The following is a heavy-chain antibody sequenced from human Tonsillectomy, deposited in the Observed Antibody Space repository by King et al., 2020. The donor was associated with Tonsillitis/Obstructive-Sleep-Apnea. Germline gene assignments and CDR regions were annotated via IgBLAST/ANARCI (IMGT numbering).Heavy chain of an antibody. D-gene: IGHD1-7*01. CDR2: IDWDDDK. J-gene: IGHJ3*02. CDR1: GFSLSTSGMC. Sequence: VTLKESGPALVKPPQTLTLTCTFSGFSLSTSGMCVSWIRQPPGKALEWLARIDWDDDKYCSTSLKTRLTISKDHSKNQVFLTMHNMNPVDTATYYCARSDPNWNYSAFDIWGQGTMVTVSS. V-gene: IGHV2-70*11. CDR3: ARSDPNWNYSAFDI.